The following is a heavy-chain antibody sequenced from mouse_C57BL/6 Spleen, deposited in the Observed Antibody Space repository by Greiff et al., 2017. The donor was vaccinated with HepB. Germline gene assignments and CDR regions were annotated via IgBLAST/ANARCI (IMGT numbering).Heavy chain of an antibody. Sequence: EVKLMESGPGLVKPSQSLSLTCSVTGYSITSGYYWNWIRQFPGNKLEWMGYISYDGSNNYNPSLKNRISITRDTSKNQFFLKLNSVTTEDTATYYCARPLLEYAMDYWGQGTSVTVSS. V-gene: IGHV3-6*01. CDR1: GYSITSGYY. CDR2: ISYDGSN. J-gene: IGHJ4*01. D-gene: IGHD1-1*01. CDR3: ARPLLEYAMDY.